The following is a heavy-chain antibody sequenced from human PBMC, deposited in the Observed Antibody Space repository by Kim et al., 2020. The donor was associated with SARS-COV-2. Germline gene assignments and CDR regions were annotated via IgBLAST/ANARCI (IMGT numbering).Heavy chain of an antibody. CDR1: GFTFSSYS. CDR2: ISSSSSYI. V-gene: IGHV3-21*01. CDR3: AIDGIAAAGPPYYYYGMDV. Sequence: GGSLRLSCAASGFTFSSYSMNWVRQAPGKGLEWVSSISSSSSYIYYADSVKGRFTISRDNAKNSLYLQMNSLRAEDTAVYYCAIDGIAAAGPPYYYYGMDVWGQGTTVTVSS. J-gene: IGHJ6*02. D-gene: IGHD6-13*01.